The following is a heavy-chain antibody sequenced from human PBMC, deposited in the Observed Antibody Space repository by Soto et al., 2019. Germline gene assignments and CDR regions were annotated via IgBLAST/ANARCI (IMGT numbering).Heavy chain of an antibody. CDR2: MSYDGTNT. CDR3: ARDPSPYTSSWYGIDF. Sequence: PGGSLRLSCTASGFMFSAYAMLWVRQAPGKGLEWVAAMSYDGTNTYYADSVKGRFTISRDNSKNTLFLQMSSLTADDSAVYYCARDPSPYTSSWYGIDFWGLGTLVTVSS. J-gene: IGHJ4*01. D-gene: IGHD6-13*01. CDR1: GFMFSAYA. V-gene: IGHV3-30-3*01.